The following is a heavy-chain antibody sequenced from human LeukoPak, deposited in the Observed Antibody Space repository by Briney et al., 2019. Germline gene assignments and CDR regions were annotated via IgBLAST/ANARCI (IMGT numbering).Heavy chain of an antibody. CDR2: INHSGST. D-gene: IGHD6-19*01. Sequence: SETLSLTCAVYGGSFSGYYWSWIRQPPGKGLEWIGEINHSGSTNYNPSLKSRVTISVDTSKNQFSLKLSSVTAADTAVYYCASWGHIAVAGRSDYWGRGTLVTVSS. CDR3: ASWGHIAVAGRSDY. CDR1: GGSFSGYY. J-gene: IGHJ4*02. V-gene: IGHV4-34*01.